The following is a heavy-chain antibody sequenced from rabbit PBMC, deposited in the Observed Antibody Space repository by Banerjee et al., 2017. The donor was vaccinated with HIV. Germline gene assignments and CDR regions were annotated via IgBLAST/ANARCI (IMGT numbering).Heavy chain of an antibody. CDR1: GFSFSISYY. Sequence: QEQLVESGGDLVQPEGSLTLTCKASGFSFSISYYMCWVRQAPGKGLEWIACIYTGNGKTYYASWAKGRFTISKTSSTTVTLQMTSLTAADTATYFCARDYDGSVAYGYVDLHLWGQGTLVTVS. J-gene: IGHJ3*01. CDR3: ARDYDGSVAYGYVDLHL. CDR2: IYTGNGKT. D-gene: IGHD6-1*01. V-gene: IGHV1S45*01.